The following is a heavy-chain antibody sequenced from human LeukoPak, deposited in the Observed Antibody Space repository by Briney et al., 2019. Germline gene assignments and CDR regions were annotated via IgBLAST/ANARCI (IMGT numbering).Heavy chain of an antibody. CDR1: GGSISSGGYY. CDR3: ARDLAAAGLAP. V-gene: IGHV4-31*03. J-gene: IGHJ5*02. CDR2: IYYSGIT. Sequence: PSETLSLTCTVSGGSISSGGYYWSWIRQHPGKGLEWIGYIYYSGITYYNPSLESRLTISVDTSRNQFSLKLSSVTAADTAVYYCARDLAAAGLAPWGQGTLVTVSS. D-gene: IGHD6-13*01.